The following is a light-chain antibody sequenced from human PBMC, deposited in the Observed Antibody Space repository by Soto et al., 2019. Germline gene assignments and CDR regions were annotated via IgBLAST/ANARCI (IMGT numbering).Light chain of an antibody. CDR3: QVWDANTDHVV. Sequence: SSELTQPTSVSVAPGQTARLTCGGSNIGSKTVHWYQQKPGQAPVLVVYDDADRPSGIPERFSGSNSGNTAALTISRVEAGHEADYYCQVWDANTDHVVFGGGTQLTVL. CDR2: DDA. J-gene: IGLJ2*01. CDR1: NIGSKT. V-gene: IGLV3-21*02.